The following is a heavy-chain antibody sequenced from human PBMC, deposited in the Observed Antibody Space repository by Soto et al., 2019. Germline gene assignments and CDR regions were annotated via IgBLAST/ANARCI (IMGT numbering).Heavy chain of an antibody. CDR3: TRHRASGAFDI. D-gene: IGHD3-10*01. Sequence: GGSLRLSCAASGFTFSGSAMHWVRQASGKGLEWGGSIRSKANSYATAYAASGKGRFTISRDDSKNTAYLQMTSLKTEDTAVYYCTRHRASGAFDIWGQGTMVTVSS. CDR1: GFTFSGSA. J-gene: IGHJ3*02. V-gene: IGHV3-73*01. CDR2: IRSKANSYAT.